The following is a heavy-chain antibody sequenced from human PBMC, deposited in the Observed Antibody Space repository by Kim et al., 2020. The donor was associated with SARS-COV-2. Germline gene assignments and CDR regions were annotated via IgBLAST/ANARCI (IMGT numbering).Heavy chain of an antibody. CDR2: ISYSGNS. V-gene: IGHV4-31*03. CDR1: GGSIRSGGKF. CDR3: ARGQPRDY. J-gene: IGHJ4*02. Sequence: SETLSLTCSVSGGSIRSGGKFWTWIRQHPAKGLEWIGYISYSGNSHYSPSLRSRVSISLQTSENQFSLELTSVTAADTAVYYCARGQPRDYWGQGILVPVSS. D-gene: IGHD2-2*01.